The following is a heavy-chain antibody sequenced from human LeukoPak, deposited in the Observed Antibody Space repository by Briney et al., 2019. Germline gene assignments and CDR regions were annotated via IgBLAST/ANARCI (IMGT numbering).Heavy chain of an antibody. J-gene: IGHJ6*03. CDR2: IKPDGSEP. V-gene: IGHV3-7*01. D-gene: IGHD3-16*01. CDR1: GFIFSNCY. Sequence: GSLRLSCAASGFIFSNCYMTWVRQAPGKGLEWVANIKPDGSEPHYVDSVKGRFTISRDNAKNTLYLQMNSLRAEDTAVYYCARDGDYYYYMDVWGKGTTVTISS. CDR3: ARDGDYYYYMDV.